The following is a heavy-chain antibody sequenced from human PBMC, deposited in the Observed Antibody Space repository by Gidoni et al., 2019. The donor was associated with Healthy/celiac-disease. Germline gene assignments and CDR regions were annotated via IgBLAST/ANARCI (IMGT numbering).Heavy chain of an antibody. V-gene: IGHV1-46*03. CDR2: INPSGGST. CDR1: GYTFTSYY. Sequence: QVQLVQSGAEVKKPGASVKVSCKASGYTFTSYYMHWVRQAPGQGLDWMGIINPSGGSTSYAQKFQGRVTMTRDTSTSTVYMELSSLRSEDTDVYYCARSSGYFEYYYYGMDVWGQGTTVTVSS. CDR3: ARSSGYFEYYYYGMDV. J-gene: IGHJ6*02. D-gene: IGHD3-22*01.